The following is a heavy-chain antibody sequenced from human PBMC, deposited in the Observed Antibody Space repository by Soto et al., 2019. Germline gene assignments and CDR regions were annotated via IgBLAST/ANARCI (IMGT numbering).Heavy chain of an antibody. CDR2: IYWTDDK. Sequence: QITLKESGPTLVKPTQPLTLTCTFSGFSLNTSGVGVGWVRQPPGRALEWLAVIYWTDDKRYSPSLKSRRSITKDTSKNQVVLTMTNMDPMDTAIFFCAHKLPVTTSAFDIWGQGTMVTVSS. V-gene: IGHV2-5*01. CDR1: GFSLNTSGVG. J-gene: IGHJ3*02. CDR3: AHKLPVTTSAFDI. D-gene: IGHD4-17*01.